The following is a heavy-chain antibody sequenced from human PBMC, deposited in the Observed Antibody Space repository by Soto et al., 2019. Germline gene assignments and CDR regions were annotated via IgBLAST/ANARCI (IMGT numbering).Heavy chain of an antibody. Sequence: PGGSLRLSCAASGFTFSSYSMNWVRQAPGKGLEWVSYISSSSSTIYYADPVKGRFTISRDNAKNSLYLQMNSLRDEDTAVYYCARDSVYSSEDSYGYIWGWNYYYGMDVWGQGTTVTVSS. V-gene: IGHV3-48*02. D-gene: IGHD5-18*01. CDR2: ISSSSSTI. CDR3: ARDSVYSSEDSYGYIWGWNYYYGMDV. J-gene: IGHJ6*02. CDR1: GFTFSSYS.